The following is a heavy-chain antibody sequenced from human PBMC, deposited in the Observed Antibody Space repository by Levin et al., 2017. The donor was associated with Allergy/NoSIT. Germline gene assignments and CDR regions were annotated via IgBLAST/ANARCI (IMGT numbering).Heavy chain of an antibody. CDR2: INPNTGDT. V-gene: IGHV1-2*06. CDR3: AGVEVSVDLGGQIRFVYHMDV. CDR1: GYTFSGYY. Sequence: GESLKISCKASGYTFSGYYIHWVRQAPGQGLEWMGRINPNTGDTNYAQTFRGRVTVTRDTSITTAYLDLSSLTSADAAVYFCAGVEVSVDLGGQIRFVYHMDVWGTGTTVTVSS. J-gene: IGHJ6*03. D-gene: IGHD3-10*01.